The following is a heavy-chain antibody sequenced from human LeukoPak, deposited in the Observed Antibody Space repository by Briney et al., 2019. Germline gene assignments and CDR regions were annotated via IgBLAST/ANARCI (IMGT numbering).Heavy chain of an antibody. CDR2: IYHSGST. Sequence: SETLSLTCAVSGGSITSTNWWSWVRQPPGKGLEWIGEIYHSGSTNYNPSLKSRVTISIDRSKNQFSLKLNSVTAADTAVYYCASGTYDFWSGYYSALYYWGQGTLVTVSS. CDR1: GGSITSTNW. V-gene: IGHV4-4*02. D-gene: IGHD3-3*01. CDR3: ASGTYDFWSGYYSALYY. J-gene: IGHJ4*02.